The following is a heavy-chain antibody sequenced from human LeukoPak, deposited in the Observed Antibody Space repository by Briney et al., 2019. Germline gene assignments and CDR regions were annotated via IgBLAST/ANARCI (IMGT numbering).Heavy chain of an antibody. Sequence: SETLSLTCTVSGGSISSDYWGWIRQPPGKGLEWIGIIYHSGSTYFNPSLKSRVTISVDTSKNQFSLKLTSVTAADTAVYYCARDVPTVQLWRTDAFDIWGQGTMVTVSS. V-gene: IGHV4-38-2*02. CDR2: IYHSGST. CDR3: ARDVPTVQLWRTDAFDI. CDR1: GGSISSDY. D-gene: IGHD5-18*01. J-gene: IGHJ3*02.